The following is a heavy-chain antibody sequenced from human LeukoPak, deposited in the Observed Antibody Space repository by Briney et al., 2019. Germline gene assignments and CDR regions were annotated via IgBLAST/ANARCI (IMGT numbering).Heavy chain of an antibody. V-gene: IGHV1-18*01. CDR1: GYTFTSYG. J-gene: IGHJ4*02. CDR3: ARDSLITFGGVIVFTFDY. Sequence: ASVKVSCKASGYTFTSYGISWVRQAPGQGLEWMGWISAYNGNTNYAQKLQGRVTMTTDTSTSTAYMELRSLRSDDPAVYYCARDSLITFGGVIVFTFDYWGQGTLVTVSS. D-gene: IGHD3-16*02. CDR2: ISAYNGNT.